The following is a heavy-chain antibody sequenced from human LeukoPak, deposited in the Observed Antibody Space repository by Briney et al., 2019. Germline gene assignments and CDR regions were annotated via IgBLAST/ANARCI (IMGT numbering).Heavy chain of an antibody. CDR1: GGSISSYY. CDR2: IYYSGST. Sequence: TETLSLTCTVSGGSISSYYWGWIRQPPGKGLEWIGYIYYSGSTNSNPSLKSRVTISVDTSKNQFSLKLSSVTAADTAVYYCARGLGPYFDYWGQGTLVTVSS. D-gene: IGHD4-11*01. V-gene: IGHV4-59*01. CDR3: ARGLGPYFDY. J-gene: IGHJ4*02.